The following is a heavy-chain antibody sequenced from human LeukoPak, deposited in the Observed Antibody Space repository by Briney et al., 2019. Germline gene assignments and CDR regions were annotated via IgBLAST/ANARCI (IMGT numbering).Heavy chain of an antibody. V-gene: IGHV1-69*13. J-gene: IGHJ4*02. CDR1: GGTFSSYA. Sequence: GASVKVSCKASGGTFSSYAISWVRQAPGQGLEWMGGIIPIFGTANYAQKFQGRVTITADESTSTAYMELSSLRSEDTAVYYCATSQGGAFGGVIVYYFDYWGQGTLVTVSS. CDR3: ATSQGGAFGGVIVYYFDY. D-gene: IGHD3-16*02. CDR2: IIPIFGTA.